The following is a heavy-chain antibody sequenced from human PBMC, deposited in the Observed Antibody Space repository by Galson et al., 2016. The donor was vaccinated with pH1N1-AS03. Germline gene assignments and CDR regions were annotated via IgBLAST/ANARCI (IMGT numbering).Heavy chain of an antibody. D-gene: IGHD3-16*01. CDR1: SASISSYY. CDR2: TYYSGST. Sequence: SETLSLTCTFSSASISSYYLSWIRRPPGKGLEWIGYTYYSGSTNYNPSLKSRVTISIDTSKNQFSLKLSSVTAADTAVYYCAGGSPAPFDYWGQGTLFTVSS. CDR3: AGGSPAPFDY. J-gene: IGHJ4*02. V-gene: IGHV4-59*01.